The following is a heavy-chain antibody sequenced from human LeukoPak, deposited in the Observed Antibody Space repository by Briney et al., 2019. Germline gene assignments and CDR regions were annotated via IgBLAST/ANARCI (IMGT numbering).Heavy chain of an antibody. D-gene: IGHD1-26*01. CDR3: ANQWELPTYYFDY. V-gene: IGHV3-23*01. CDR1: GFTFSSYA. CDR2: ISGSGGSI. J-gene: IGHJ4*02. Sequence: PGGSLRLSCAASGFTFSSYAMSWVRQAPGKGLEWVSAISGSGGSIYYADSVKGRFTISRDNSKNTLYLQMNSLRAEDTAVYYCANQWELPTYYFDYWGQGTLVTVSS.